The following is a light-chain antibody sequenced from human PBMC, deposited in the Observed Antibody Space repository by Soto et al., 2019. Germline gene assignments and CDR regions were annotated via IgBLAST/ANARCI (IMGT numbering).Light chain of an antibody. V-gene: IGKV1-39*01. CDR2: AAS. CDR3: QQIHCTSSYS. CDR1: QNIRNY. J-gene: IGKJ2*01. Sequence: DIQMTQSPSSLSASVGDRVTITCRASQNIRNYLNWYQQRPGKTPNLLVYAASNLRSGVPSRFSGSGSGTLFTLTITTLQPEYFATYYCQQIHCTSSYSLCQGTRVDIK.